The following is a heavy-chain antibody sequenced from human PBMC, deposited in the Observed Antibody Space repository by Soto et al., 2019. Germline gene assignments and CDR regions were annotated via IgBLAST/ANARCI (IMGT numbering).Heavy chain of an antibody. CDR2: INSSGSTI. V-gene: IGHV3-48*03. J-gene: IGHJ4*02. CDR3: ATTLTMGRFDF. Sequence: EVQLVESGGGLVQPGGSLRLSCAASGFTFSSYEMSWVRQAPGKGLEWVSYINSSGSTIYYADSVKGRFTISRDNAKNSLYLQMNSLRAEDTAVYYCATTLTMGRFDFWGQGTLVTVSS. D-gene: IGHD3-10*01. CDR1: GFTFSSYE.